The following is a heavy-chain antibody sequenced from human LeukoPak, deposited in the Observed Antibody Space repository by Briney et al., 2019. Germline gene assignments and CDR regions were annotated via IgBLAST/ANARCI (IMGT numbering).Heavy chain of an antibody. CDR1: GFTFSTYE. CDR2: ISTSGSSI. Sequence: PGGSLRLSCAASGFTFSTYEMNWVRQAPGKGLEWVSYISTSGSSIYYADSVKGRFTVSRDNAKNSLYLRMNSLRAEDTALYYCARVAVGATIDIWGQGTLVTVSS. V-gene: IGHV3-48*03. J-gene: IGHJ4*02. CDR3: ARVAVGATIDI. D-gene: IGHD1-26*01.